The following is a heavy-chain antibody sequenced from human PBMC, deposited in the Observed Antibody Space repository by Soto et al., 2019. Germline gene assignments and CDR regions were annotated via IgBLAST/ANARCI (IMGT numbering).Heavy chain of an antibody. V-gene: IGHV3-30*18. CDR3: AKKKIIAVLAASPDDALHI. D-gene: IGHD2-21*02. CDR1: VFTLRSYG. J-gene: IGHJ3*02. Sequence: PGRSLRLSCAASVFTLRSYGMHWVRQSPGKGLEWLAVISYDESHKYYADSVKGRFTISRDTSKNALYLQMYSLRAEDTAIYYCAKKKIIAVLAASPDDALHIWGQGTMVTVSS. CDR2: ISYDESHK.